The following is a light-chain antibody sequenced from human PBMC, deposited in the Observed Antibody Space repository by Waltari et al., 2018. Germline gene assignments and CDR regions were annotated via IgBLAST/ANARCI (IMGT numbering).Light chain of an antibody. J-gene: IGLJ3*02. CDR1: SSNLGRTF. Sequence: QSVLTQAPSASGTPGQRVPIPCSGSSSNLGRTFVFWYQLLPGMAPKLLIFRNNQRPSGVPDRFSGSKSGTSASLAISGLRSEDEADYSCAAWDDSLRGPVFGTGTKLTVL. CDR2: RNN. V-gene: IGLV1-47*01. CDR3: AAWDDSLRGPV.